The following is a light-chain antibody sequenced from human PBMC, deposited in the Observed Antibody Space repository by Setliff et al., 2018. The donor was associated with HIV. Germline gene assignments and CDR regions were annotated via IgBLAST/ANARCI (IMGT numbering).Light chain of an antibody. CDR3: CPNTGSNTYV. V-gene: IGLV2-23*01. CDR1: SGDVGRYNL. CDR2: QAS. Sequence: QSVLTQPASVSGSPGQSITISCTGTSGDVGRYNLVSWYQQQPGKPPKLMIYQASKRPSGVSNRFSGSKSGNTASLTISGLQAEDEADYYCCPNTGSNTYVFGTGTKVTV. J-gene: IGLJ1*01.